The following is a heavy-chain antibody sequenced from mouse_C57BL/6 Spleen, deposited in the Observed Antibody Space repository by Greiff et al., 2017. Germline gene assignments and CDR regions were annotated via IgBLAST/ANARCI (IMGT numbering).Heavy chain of an antibody. CDR3: AYYYGSSYFAY. Sequence: QVQLKQSGAELARPGASVKLSCKASGYTFTSYGISWVKQRTGQGLEWIGEIYPRSGNTYYNEKFKGKATLTADKSSSTAYMELRSLTSEDSAVYFCAYYYGSSYFAYWGQGTLVTVSA. CDR2: IYPRSGNT. V-gene: IGHV1-81*01. CDR1: GYTFTSYG. D-gene: IGHD1-1*01. J-gene: IGHJ3*01.